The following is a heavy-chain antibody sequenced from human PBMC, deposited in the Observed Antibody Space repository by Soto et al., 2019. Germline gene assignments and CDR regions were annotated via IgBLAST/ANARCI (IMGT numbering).Heavy chain of an antibody. Sequence: ASVKVSCKASGGTFSSYAISCVRQAPGQGLEWMGGIIPIFGTANYAQKFQGRVTITADESTSTAYMELSSLRSEDTAVYYCARESSSDGYNFYYFDYWGQGTLVTVSS. D-gene: IGHD5-12*01. J-gene: IGHJ4*02. V-gene: IGHV1-69*13. CDR2: IIPIFGTA. CDR3: ARESSSDGYNFYYFDY. CDR1: GGTFSSYA.